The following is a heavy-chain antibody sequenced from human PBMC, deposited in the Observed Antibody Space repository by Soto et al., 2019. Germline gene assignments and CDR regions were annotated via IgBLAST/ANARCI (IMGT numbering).Heavy chain of an antibody. CDR1: GFFFSSYT. CDR3: AKARDQQWVRLPFDY. CDR2: FSATSENS. V-gene: IGHV3-23*01. J-gene: IGHJ4*02. D-gene: IGHD6-19*01. Sequence: EVQLLESGGGLVQPGGSLRLSCVGSGFFFSSYTMTWVRQAPGKGLEWVSSFSATSENSYYADSVRGRFTISRDNSKNTIFLQMNSLTAEDTAMYYCAKARDQQWVRLPFDYWGQGILVIFSS.